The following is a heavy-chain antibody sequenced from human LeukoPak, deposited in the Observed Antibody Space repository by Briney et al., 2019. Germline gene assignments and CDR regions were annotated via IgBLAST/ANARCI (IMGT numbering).Heavy chain of an antibody. V-gene: IGHV4-38-2*01. CDR1: GYSISSGYY. CDR2: IYHSGST. D-gene: IGHD3-3*01. CDR3: ASSSEDYDFWSGYLNFDY. J-gene: IGHJ4*02. Sequence: PSETLSLTCAVSGYSISSGYYWGWIRQPPGKGLEWSGSIYHSGSTYYNPSLKSRVTIAVDTSKNQFSLKLSSVTAADTAVYYCASSSEDYDFWSGYLNFDYWGQGTLVTVCS.